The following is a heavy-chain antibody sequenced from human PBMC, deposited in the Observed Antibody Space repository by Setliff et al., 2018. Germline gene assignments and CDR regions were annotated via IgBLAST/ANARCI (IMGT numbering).Heavy chain of an antibody. J-gene: IGHJ4*02. D-gene: IGHD3-3*01. CDR2: IWNDSRTT. CDR1: GGSFSNYG. V-gene: IGHV3-33*08. Sequence: LSLTCAVYGGSFSNYGMHWVRQTPGKGLEWVALIWNDSRTTYYADSVKGRFTISRDNAKNTLDLQMNSLRAEDSAMYYCTRGSFYDFWSGDHYDYWGQGTLVTVSS. CDR3: TRGSFYDFWSGDHYDY.